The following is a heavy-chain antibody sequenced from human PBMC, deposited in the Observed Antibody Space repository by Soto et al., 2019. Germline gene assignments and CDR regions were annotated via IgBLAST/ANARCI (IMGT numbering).Heavy chain of an antibody. CDR1: GYTFTSYG. J-gene: IGHJ5*02. D-gene: IGHD3-3*01. CDR2: ISAYNGNT. V-gene: IGHV1-18*01. CDR3: AIFKYYDFWSGYPYWFDP. Sequence: ASVKVSCKASGYTFTSYGISWVRQAPGQGLEWMGWISAYNGNTNYAQKLQGRVTMTTDTSTSTAYMELRSLRPDDTAVYYCAIFKYYDFWSGYPYWFDPWGQGTLVTVSS.